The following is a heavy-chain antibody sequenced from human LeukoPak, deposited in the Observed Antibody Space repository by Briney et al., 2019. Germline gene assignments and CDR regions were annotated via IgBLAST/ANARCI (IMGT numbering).Heavy chain of an antibody. CDR1: GFTFSSYG. Sequence: PGRSLRLSCAASGFTFSSYGMDWVRQAPGKGLEWISYIDSNSRTIHYADSVRGRFTISRDNAKNSLYLQMNSLRAEDTAVYYCARGHGSSPWGNYFDYWGQGTPVTVSS. CDR2: IDSNSRTI. CDR3: ARGHGSSPWGNYFDY. J-gene: IGHJ4*02. D-gene: IGHD3-16*01. V-gene: IGHV3-48*04.